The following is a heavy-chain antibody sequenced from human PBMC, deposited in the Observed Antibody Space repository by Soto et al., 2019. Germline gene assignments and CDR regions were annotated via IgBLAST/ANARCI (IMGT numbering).Heavy chain of an antibody. CDR3: ARGTRDCSTTSCYSPQGYYHYDMDV. Sequence: ASVKVSCKASGGTFSSYAISWVRQAPGQGLEWMGGIIPMFGSATYVQKFRGRVTITADESTSTSYMDLSSVRSEDSAVYYCARGTRDCSTTSCYSPQGYYHYDMDVWGPGTTVTVSS. CDR1: GGTFSSYA. V-gene: IGHV1-69*13. D-gene: IGHD2-2*01. CDR2: IIPMFGSA. J-gene: IGHJ6*02.